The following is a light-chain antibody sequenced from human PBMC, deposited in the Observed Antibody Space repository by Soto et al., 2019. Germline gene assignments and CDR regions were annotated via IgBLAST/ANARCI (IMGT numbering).Light chain of an antibody. CDR2: DVS. CDR1: RSDVGGYNY. Sequence: QSVLTQPASVSGSPGQSIAISCTGTRSDVGGYNYVSWYQQPPGKAPKLIIYDVSDRPSGVSNRFSGSKSGNTASLTISGLQADDEADYYCSSYTSQSTVVFGGGTKVTVL. CDR3: SSYTSQSTVV. J-gene: IGLJ3*02. V-gene: IGLV2-14*01.